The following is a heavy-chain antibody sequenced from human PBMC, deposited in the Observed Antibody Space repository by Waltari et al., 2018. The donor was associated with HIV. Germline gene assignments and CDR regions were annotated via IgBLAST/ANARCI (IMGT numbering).Heavy chain of an antibody. Sequence: EVVLSPSGTHVVQPRTPVTLACRVSGYTFTSYYLHWVRKAPPTTFVWLGRGDPATGDTVYGDHFQTKVTRSVDSSLTTAFLRLTNLTTDDSAVYHCLSDRGFWGQGSQVTV. CDR3: LSDRGF. V-gene: IGHV1-69-2*01. J-gene: IGHJ4*02. CDR2: GDPATGDT. CDR1: GYTFTSYY. D-gene: IGHD5-12*01.